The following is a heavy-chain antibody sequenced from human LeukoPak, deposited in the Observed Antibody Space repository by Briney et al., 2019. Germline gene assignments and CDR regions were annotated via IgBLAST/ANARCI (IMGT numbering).Heavy chain of an antibody. CDR2: IYTSGST. J-gene: IGHJ5*02. CDR1: GGSISSYY. V-gene: IGHV4-4*07. D-gene: IGHD2-2*02. CDR3: ARDRYCSSTSCYKGGYATSNNWFDP. Sequence: SETLSLTCTVSGGSISSYYWSWIRQPAGKGLEWIGRIYTSGSTNYNPSLKGRVTMSVDTSKNQFSLKLSSVTAADTAVYYCARDRYCSSTSCYKGGYATSNNWFDPWGQGTLVTVSS.